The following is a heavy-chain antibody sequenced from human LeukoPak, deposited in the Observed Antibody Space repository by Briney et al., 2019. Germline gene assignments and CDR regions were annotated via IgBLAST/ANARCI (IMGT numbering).Heavy chain of an antibody. J-gene: IGHJ3*02. CDR1: GYSISSGYY. Sequence: SETLSLTCTVSGYSISSGYYWGWIRQPPGKGLEWIGSGSTYYNPSLKSRVTISVDTSKNQFSLKLSSVTAADTAVYYCARSEQLVLDAFDIWGQGTMVTVSS. V-gene: IGHV4-38-2*02. D-gene: IGHD6-13*01. CDR3: ARSEQLVLDAFDI. CDR2: SGST.